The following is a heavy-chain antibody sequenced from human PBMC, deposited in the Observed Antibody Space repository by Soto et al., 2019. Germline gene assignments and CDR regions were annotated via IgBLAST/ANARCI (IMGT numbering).Heavy chain of an antibody. CDR1: GYSFTSYW. Sequence: GESLKICCKGSGYSFTSYWIGWVRQMPGKGLEWMGIIYLGDSDTRYSPSFQGQVTISADKSISTAYLQWSSLKASDTAMYYCARHRAVATSNYYYYYYMDVWGKGTTDTGSS. V-gene: IGHV5-51*01. CDR2: IYLGDSDT. D-gene: IGHD5-12*01. CDR3: ARHRAVATSNYYYYYYMDV. J-gene: IGHJ6*03.